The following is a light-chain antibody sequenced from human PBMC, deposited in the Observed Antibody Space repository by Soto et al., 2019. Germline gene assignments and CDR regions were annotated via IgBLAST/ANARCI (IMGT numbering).Light chain of an antibody. V-gene: IGKV1-5*03. Sequence: DVQMSQSPSTLAASVGDKVTIICRASQSISSWMAWYQQKPGKAPKLLIYTASTLQSGVPSRFSGSGSGTEFTLTISSLQPDDFATYYCQQYHSWTFGQGTKVDNK. CDR3: QQYHSWT. CDR2: TAS. CDR1: QSISSW. J-gene: IGKJ1*01.